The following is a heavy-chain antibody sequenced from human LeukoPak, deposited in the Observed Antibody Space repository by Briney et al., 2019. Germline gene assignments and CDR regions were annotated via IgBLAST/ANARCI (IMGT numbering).Heavy chain of an antibody. CDR3: SRGVTIFQYYYYYYMDV. CDR1: GGSISSYY. V-gene: IGHV4-4*07. Sequence: SETLSLTCTVSGGSISSYYWSWIRQPAGKGLEWIGRIYTSGSTNYNTSLKSRVTMSVDTSKNQFSLKLSSGTAADTAVYYCSRGVTIFQYYYYYYMDVWGKGSTVTVSS. D-gene: IGHD3-3*01. CDR2: IYTSGST. J-gene: IGHJ6*03.